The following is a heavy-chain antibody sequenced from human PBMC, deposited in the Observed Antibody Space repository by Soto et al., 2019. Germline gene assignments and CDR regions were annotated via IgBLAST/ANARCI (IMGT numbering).Heavy chain of an antibody. V-gene: IGHV4-4*07. CDR3: VMEGTKNFLDWFDA. CDR1: GASISGFY. D-gene: IGHD1-1*01. CDR2: IYATGTT. J-gene: IGHJ5*02. Sequence: PSGTLSLTCTVSGASISGFYWSWIRKSAGKGLEWIGRIYATGTTDYNPSLRSRVMMSVDTSKKQFSLKSTTVTDADPAVYYCVMEGTKNFLDWFDASGEGIAVTLAS.